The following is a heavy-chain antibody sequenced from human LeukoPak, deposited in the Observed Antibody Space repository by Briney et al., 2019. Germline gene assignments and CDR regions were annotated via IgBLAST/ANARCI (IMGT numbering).Heavy chain of an antibody. CDR1: GFTFSDYA. V-gene: IGHV3-23*01. D-gene: IGHD2-15*01. Sequence: GGSLRLSCAASGFTFSDYAMSWVRQAPGGGLEWVSAICGSGDKTFHADSVKGRFTTSRDNSKNTLSLQMSSLRGEDSAVYFCAKDTSAWWYHRAYMNVWGTGTTVTVSS. CDR3: AKDTSAWWYHRAYMNV. CDR2: ICGSGDKT. J-gene: IGHJ6*03.